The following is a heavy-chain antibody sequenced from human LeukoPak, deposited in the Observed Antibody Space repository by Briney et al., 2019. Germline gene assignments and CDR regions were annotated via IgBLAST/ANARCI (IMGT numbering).Heavy chain of an antibody. V-gene: IGHV5-51*01. J-gene: IGHJ4*02. D-gene: IGHD6-13*01. CDR2: IYPRDSDT. CDR1: GYTFTNFY. Sequence: GESLKISCKGSGYTFTNFYIAWVRRMPGKGLEWMGIIYPRDSDTRYSPSFQGQVTISADKSINTAYLQWISLKASDTAMYYCARSVVAAAGLDYWGQGTLVTVSS. CDR3: ARSVVAAAGLDY.